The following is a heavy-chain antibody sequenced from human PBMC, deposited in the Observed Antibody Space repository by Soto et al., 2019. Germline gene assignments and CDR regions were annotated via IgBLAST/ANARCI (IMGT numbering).Heavy chain of an antibody. V-gene: IGHV4-39*01. Sequence: SETLSLTCTVSGGSISSSSYYWGWIRQPPGKGLEWIGSIYYSGSTYYNPSLKSRVTISVDTSKNQFSLKLSSVTAADTAVYYCARQADDNWNELGYYYYGMDVWGQGTTVTVSS. CDR1: GGSISSSSYY. CDR2: IYYSGST. CDR3: ARQADDNWNELGYYYYGMDV. D-gene: IGHD1-20*01. J-gene: IGHJ6*02.